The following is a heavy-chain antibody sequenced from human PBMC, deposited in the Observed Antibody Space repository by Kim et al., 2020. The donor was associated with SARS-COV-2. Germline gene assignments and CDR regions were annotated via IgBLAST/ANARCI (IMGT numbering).Heavy chain of an antibody. CDR3: ARQGWGGPYWYFDL. CDR1: GGSISSSSYY. D-gene: IGHD1-26*01. CDR2: IYYSGST. J-gene: IGHJ2*01. V-gene: IGHV4-39*01. Sequence: SETLSLTCTVSGGSISSSSYYWGWIRQPPGKGLEWIGSIYYSGSTYYNPSLKSRVTISVDTSKNQFSLKLSSVTAADTAVYYCARQGWGGPYWYFDLWGRGTLVTVAS.